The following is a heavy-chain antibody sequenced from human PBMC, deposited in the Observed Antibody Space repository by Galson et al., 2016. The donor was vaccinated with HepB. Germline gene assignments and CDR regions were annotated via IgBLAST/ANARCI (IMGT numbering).Heavy chain of an antibody. CDR2: IKPAGSES. J-gene: IGHJ4*02. D-gene: IGHD5-24*01. CDR1: GFSFSSYG. V-gene: IGHV3-7*03. Sequence: SLRLSCAASGFSFSSYGMNWVRQAPGKGLEWVASIKPAGSESFYVDSVKGRFTMSRDNSKNSLYLQMNGLRVEDTAVYYCVRDDGDFWGQGSLVTVSS. CDR3: VRDDGDF.